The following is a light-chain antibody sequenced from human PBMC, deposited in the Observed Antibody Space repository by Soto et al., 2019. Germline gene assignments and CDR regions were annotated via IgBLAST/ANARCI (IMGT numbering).Light chain of an antibody. J-gene: IGKJ5*01. CDR1: QTLSNSF. CDR2: DTS. CDR3: QQYGTSEII. Sequence: EIVFTQSPATLSLSPGERATLSCRASQTLSNSFIAWYQQKPGQAPRLLIYDTSSRATGVPDRYSASGSGTDFTLTISRLEPEDFAVFFCQQYGTSEIIFGQGTRLEIK. V-gene: IGKV3-20*01.